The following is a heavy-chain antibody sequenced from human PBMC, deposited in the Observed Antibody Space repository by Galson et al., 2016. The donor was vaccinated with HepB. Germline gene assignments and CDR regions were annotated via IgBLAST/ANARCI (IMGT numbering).Heavy chain of an antibody. V-gene: IGHV3-23*01. CDR2: IDGSAYNI. J-gene: IGHJ3*02. CDR3: AKKVVSAPMGDAFDI. CDR1: GFAFSDYW. Sequence: SLRLSCAASGFAFSDYWMHWVRQAPGKGLEWVSTIDGSAYNILYADSVKGRFTISRDNSKSTLHLQMSGLRVEDTAVYYCAKKVVSAPMGDAFDIWGQGTRVTVSS. D-gene: IGHD2-2*01.